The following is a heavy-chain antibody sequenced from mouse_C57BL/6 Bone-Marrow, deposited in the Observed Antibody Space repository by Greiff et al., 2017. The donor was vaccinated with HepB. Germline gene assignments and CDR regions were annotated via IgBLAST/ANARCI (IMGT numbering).Heavy chain of an antibody. CDR3: ARDLPGYYYAMDY. Sequence: DVKLVESGPGLVKPSQSLSLTCSVSGYSITSGYYWNWIRQFTGNKQECVGYISYDGSNNYNPSFKNRTSITRDTSKIQFFLKLNTVTTEDTATYNSARDLPGYYYAMDYWGQGTSVTVSS. CDR1: GYSITSGYY. V-gene: IGHV3-6*01. D-gene: IGHD2-1*01. CDR2: ISYDGSN. J-gene: IGHJ4*01.